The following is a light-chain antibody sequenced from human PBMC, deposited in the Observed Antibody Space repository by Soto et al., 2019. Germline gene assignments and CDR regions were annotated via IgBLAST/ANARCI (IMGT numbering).Light chain of an antibody. CDR1: QSVSSNY. J-gene: IGKJ5*01. Sequence: EIVLTHSPGTLSLSPWEIATLSCRASQSVSSNYLAWYQQKPGQAPRLLIYGASTRATGIPDRFSGSGSGTDFTLTISSLGPEDFAVYYCQQRSNGPITFGQGTRLEIK. CDR2: GAS. V-gene: IGKV3D-20*02. CDR3: QQRSNGPIT.